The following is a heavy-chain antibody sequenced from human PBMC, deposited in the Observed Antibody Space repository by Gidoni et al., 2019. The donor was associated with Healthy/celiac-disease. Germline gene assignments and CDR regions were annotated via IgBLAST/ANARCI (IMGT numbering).Heavy chain of an antibody. V-gene: IGHV4-39*01. CDR2: IYYSGST. CDR3: ARPPNQLLGGGGWFDP. D-gene: IGHD2-2*01. Sequence: QLQLQESGPGLVKPSETLSLTCTVSGGSISSSSYYWGWIRQPPGKGLEWIGSIYYSGSTYYNPSLKSRVTISVDTSKNQFSLKLSSVTAADTAVYYCARPPNQLLGGGGWFDPWGQGTLVTVSS. J-gene: IGHJ5*02. CDR1: GGSISSSSYY.